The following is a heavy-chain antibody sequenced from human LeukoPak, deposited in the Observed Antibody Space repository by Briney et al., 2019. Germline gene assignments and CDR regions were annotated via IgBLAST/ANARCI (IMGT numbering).Heavy chain of an antibody. J-gene: IGHJ4*02. Sequence: HTGGSLRLSCAASGFTFSSYEMNWVRQAPGKGLEWVSYISSSGSTIYYADSVKGRFTIYRDNAKNSMYLQMNSLRADDTAVYYCARGSSGWYDYWGQGTLVTVSS. CDR2: ISSSGSTI. CDR1: GFTFSSYE. D-gene: IGHD6-19*01. V-gene: IGHV3-48*03. CDR3: ARGSSGWYDY.